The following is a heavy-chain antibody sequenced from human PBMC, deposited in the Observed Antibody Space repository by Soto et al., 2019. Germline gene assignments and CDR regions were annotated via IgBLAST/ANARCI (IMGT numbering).Heavy chain of an antibody. J-gene: IGHJ4*02. D-gene: IGHD3-22*01. CDR1: GDSITSSSHY. V-gene: IGHV4-39*02. Sequence: QLQLQESGPGLVKPSETLYLTCTVSGDSITSSSHYWGWIRQPPGKGLECIANIYYDGNTYYNPSLKKLVAIALDTTKNHFSLGLISVTAADTAVYDCSSSSSEPRVVVYPFDSWGQGTLVTVSS. CDR3: SSSSSEPRVVVYPFDS. CDR2: IYYDGNT.